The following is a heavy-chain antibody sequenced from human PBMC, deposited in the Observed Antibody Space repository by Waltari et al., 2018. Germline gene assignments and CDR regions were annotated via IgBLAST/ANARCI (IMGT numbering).Heavy chain of an antibody. V-gene: IGHV3-23*01. D-gene: IGHD5-18*01. Sequence: QPGESLSLSCVASGFTFSSYAMSWVRQAPGKGLEWVSSISGSGSATYYSDSVKGRFTISRDYSKSTVFLQMSGLRAEDTAMYYCTRDRGAPATAMGFDSWGQGTLVTVSS. CDR2: ISGSGSAT. CDR1: GFTFSSYA. J-gene: IGHJ4*02. CDR3: TRDRGAPATAMGFDS.